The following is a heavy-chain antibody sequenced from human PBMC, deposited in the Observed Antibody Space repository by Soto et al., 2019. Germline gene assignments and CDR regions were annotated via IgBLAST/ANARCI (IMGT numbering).Heavy chain of an antibody. D-gene: IGHD2-2*01. V-gene: IGHV3-9*01. CDR1: GFTFDDYA. CDR3: YFLGYCSSTSCYGPSDY. CDR2: ISWNSGSI. J-gene: IGHJ4*02. Sequence: EVQLVESGGGLVQPGRSLRLSCAASGFTFDDYAMHWVRQAPGKGLEWVSGISWNSGSIGYADSVQGRFTISRDNAKNSMYLQMNSLRAEDTAVYYCYFLGYCSSTSCYGPSDYWGQGTLVTVSS.